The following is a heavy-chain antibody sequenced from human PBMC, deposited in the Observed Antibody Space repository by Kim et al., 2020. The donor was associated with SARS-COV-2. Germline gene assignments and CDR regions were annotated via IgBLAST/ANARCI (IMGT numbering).Heavy chain of an antibody. CDR1: GGSISSGGYY. J-gene: IGHJ5*02. CDR3: VTGAGGAVGWFDP. CDR2: IYYSGST. D-gene: IGHD3-16*01. Sequence: SETLSLTCTVSGGSISSGGYYWSWIRQHPGKGLEWIGYIYYSGSTYYNPSLKSRVTISVDTSKNQFSLKLSSVTAVDTAVYYCVTGAGGAVGWFDPWGQGTLVTVSS. V-gene: IGHV4-31*03.